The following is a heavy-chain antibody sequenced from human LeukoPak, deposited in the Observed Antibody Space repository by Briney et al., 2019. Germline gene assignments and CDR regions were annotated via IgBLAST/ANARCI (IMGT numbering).Heavy chain of an antibody. CDR1: GYTLTSYY. CDR3: ARYGFSSSWQGGWHAFDI. V-gene: IGHV1-46*01. Sequence: ASVKVSCKASGYTLTSYYMHWVRQAPGQGLEWMGIINPTVGDTIYAQKFQGRVTMTTDMSTSTVYMELSSLRSDDTAVYYCARYGFSSSWQGGWHAFDIWGQGTMVTVSS. D-gene: IGHD6-13*01. CDR2: INPTVGDT. J-gene: IGHJ3*02.